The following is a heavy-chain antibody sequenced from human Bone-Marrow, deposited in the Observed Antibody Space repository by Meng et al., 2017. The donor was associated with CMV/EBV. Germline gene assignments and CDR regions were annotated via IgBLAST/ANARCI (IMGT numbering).Heavy chain of an antibody. CDR2: INWNGGST. CDR3: ARDFWRGLDY. D-gene: IGHD3-3*01. J-gene: IGHJ4*02. Sequence: GESLKISCAASGFTFDDYGMSWVRQAPGKGLEWVSGINWNGGSTGYADSVKGRFTISRDNAKNSLYLQMNSLRAEDTALYYCARDFWRGLDYWGQGTLVTFSS. CDR1: GFTFDDYG. V-gene: IGHV3-20*04.